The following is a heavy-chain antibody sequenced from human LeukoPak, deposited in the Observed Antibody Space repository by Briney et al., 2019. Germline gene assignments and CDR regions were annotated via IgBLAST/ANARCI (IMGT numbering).Heavy chain of an antibody. CDR1: GGSISSYY. D-gene: IGHD4/OR15-4a*01. CDR3: AREGATPASYYYAMDV. J-gene: IGHJ6*02. Sequence: SETLSLTCTVSGGSISSYYWSWVRQPAGKGLEWIGHIYASGVTKSNPSLKSRVTMSIDTSTNQFSLKVSSVTAADSAVYCCAREGATPASYYYAMDVWGLGTTVTVSS. V-gene: IGHV4-4*07. CDR2: IYASGVT.